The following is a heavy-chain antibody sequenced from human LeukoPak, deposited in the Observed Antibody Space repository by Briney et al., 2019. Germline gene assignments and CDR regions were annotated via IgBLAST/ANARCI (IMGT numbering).Heavy chain of an antibody. CDR3: ARDLGYYYDSSGRPFDY. CDR2: IKQDGSEK. CDR1: GFTFSSYW. Sequence: PGGSLRLSCAASGFTFSSYWMSWVRQAPGKGLEWVANIKQDGSEKYYVDSVKGRFTISRDNAKNSLYLQMNSLRAEDTAVYYCARDLGYYYDSSGRPFDYWGQGTLVTVSS. J-gene: IGHJ4*02. V-gene: IGHV3-7*01. D-gene: IGHD3-22*01.